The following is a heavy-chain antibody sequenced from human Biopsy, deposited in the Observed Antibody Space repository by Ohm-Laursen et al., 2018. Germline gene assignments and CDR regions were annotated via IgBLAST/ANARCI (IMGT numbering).Heavy chain of an antibody. CDR3: VRGVDYYDPYHYYALDV. J-gene: IGHJ6*02. CDR1: GESFNGYY. Sequence: LDTLSLTCAVYGESFNGYYWSRIRQTPGKGLEWIGEINHSGRTNYNPSLKSRVTISVDTSKNQFSLKVRSVTAADTAVYYCVRGVDYYDPYHYYALDVWGQGTTVTVSS. V-gene: IGHV4-34*01. D-gene: IGHD3-22*01. CDR2: INHSGRT.